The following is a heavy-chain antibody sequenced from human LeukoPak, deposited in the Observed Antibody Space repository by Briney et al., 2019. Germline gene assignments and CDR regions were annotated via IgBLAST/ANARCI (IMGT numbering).Heavy chain of an antibody. CDR1: GFTFSSYS. Sequence: PGGSLRLSCAASGFTFSSYSMNWVRQAPGKGLEWVSSISSSSSYIYYADSVKGRFTISRDNAKNSLYLQMNSLRAEDTAVYYFAGDLRVSSGWYVDWFDPWGHGTLVTVSS. J-gene: IGHJ5*02. CDR2: ISSSSSYI. D-gene: IGHD6-19*01. V-gene: IGHV3-21*01. CDR3: AGDLRVSSGWYVDWFDP.